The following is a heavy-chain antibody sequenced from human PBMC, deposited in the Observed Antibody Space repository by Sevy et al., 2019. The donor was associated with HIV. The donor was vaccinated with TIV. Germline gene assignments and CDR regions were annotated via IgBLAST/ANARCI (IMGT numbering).Heavy chain of an antibody. CDR1: GYTFTSYG. CDR3: ARDVSLVPAAIGRGFYYYGMDV. CDR2: ISAYTGDT. V-gene: IGHV1-18*01. Sequence: ASVKVSCKASGYTFTSYGISWVRQAPGQGLEWMGWISAYTGDTNYAQNLQGRVTMTTDTSTRTAYMELRSLRSDDTAVYYCARDVSLVPAAIGRGFYYYGMDVWGQGTTVTVSS. D-gene: IGHD2-2*01. J-gene: IGHJ6*02.